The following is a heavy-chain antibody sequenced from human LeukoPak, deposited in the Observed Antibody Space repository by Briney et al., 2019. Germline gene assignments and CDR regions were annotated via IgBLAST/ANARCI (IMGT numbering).Heavy chain of an antibody. CDR1: GFTLSSNY. CDR3: ARDAGGGSYNYVYC. V-gene: IGHV3-66*01. CDR2: IFSGVST. D-gene: IGHD1-26*01. Sequence: PGGSLRLSCAASGFTLSSNYMSWVRQGPGERLEWVSVIFSGVSTYYADPVKGRFTISRANSKNTLYLQMNSQRAEDRTGHYCARDAGGGSYNYVYCRGQGTLVTVAS. J-gene: IGHJ4*02.